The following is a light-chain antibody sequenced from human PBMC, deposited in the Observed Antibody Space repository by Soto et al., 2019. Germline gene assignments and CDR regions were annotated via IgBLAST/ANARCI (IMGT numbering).Light chain of an antibody. CDR1: QGISNY. Sequence: DIQMTQSPSSLSASVGDRVTITCRASQGISNYLAWYQQKPGKVPKLLIYAASTLQSGVPSRFNGSGSGTDFTLTISSLQPEDVATYYCHKYSSAPALTFGGGTKVEIK. CDR3: HKYSSAPALT. CDR2: AAS. J-gene: IGKJ4*01. V-gene: IGKV1-27*01.